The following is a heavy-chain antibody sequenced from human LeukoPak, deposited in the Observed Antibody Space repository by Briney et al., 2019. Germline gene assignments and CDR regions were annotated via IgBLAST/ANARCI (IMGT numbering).Heavy chain of an antibody. CDR3: ARGADGVSSNSRGWFDP. J-gene: IGHJ5*02. D-gene: IGHD2-15*01. Sequence: PGGSLRLSCAASGFTFSSYAMSWVRQAPGKGLEWVAGIHWNGGSTGYVDSVKGRFTISRDNAKNSLYLQMNSLRAEDTAVYSCARGADGVSSNSRGWFDPWGQGTLVTVSS. CDR2: IHWNGGST. V-gene: IGHV3-20*04. CDR1: GFTFSSYA.